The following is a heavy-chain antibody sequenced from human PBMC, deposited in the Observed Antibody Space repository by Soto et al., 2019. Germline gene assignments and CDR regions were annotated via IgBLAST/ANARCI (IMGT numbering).Heavy chain of an antibody. CDR1: GFTFSSYG. J-gene: IGHJ4*02. Sequence: PGGSLRLSCAASGFTFSSYGMHWVRQAPGKGLEWVAVIWYDGSNKYYADSVKGRFTISRDNSKNTLYLQMNSLRAEDTAVYYCARAPGSSSLYYFDYWGQGTLVTVSS. V-gene: IGHV3-33*01. CDR2: IWYDGSNK. D-gene: IGHD6-6*01. CDR3: ARAPGSSSLYYFDY.